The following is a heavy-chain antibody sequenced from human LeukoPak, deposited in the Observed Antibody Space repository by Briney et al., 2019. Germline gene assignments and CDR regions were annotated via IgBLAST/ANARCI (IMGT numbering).Heavy chain of an antibody. CDR3: AKAQLERRSTTGVDY. V-gene: IGHV3-74*01. CDR2: IKSDGSST. D-gene: IGHD1-1*01. Sequence: GGSLRLSCAASGFTFSNYWMHWVRQAPGKGLVWVSRIKSDGSSTTYADSVRGRFTISRDNAKNTLYLQMNSLRAEDTAVYYCAKAQLERRSTTGVDYWGQGTLVTVSS. CDR1: GFTFSNYW. J-gene: IGHJ4*02.